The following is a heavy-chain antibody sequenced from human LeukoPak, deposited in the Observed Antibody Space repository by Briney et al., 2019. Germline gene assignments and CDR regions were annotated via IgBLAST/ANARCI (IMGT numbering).Heavy chain of an antibody. CDR3: AKDKTSWAQYYFDY. V-gene: IGHV3-9*01. J-gene: IGHJ4*02. CDR2: ISWNSGSI. Sequence: PGGSLRLSCAASGFTFDDYAMHWVRQAPGKGLEWVSGISWNSGSIGYADSVKGRFTISRDNAKNSLYLQMNSLRAEDTALYYCAKDKTSWAQYYFDYWGQGTLVTVSS. CDR1: GFTFDDYA. D-gene: IGHD5-24*01.